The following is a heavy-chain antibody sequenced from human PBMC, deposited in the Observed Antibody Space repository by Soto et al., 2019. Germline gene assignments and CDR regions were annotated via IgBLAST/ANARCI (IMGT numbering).Heavy chain of an antibody. CDR3: ARGTIFGGVTPGSYYGMDV. V-gene: IGHV1-69*12. J-gene: IGHJ6*01. CDR2: IIPIFGTA. D-gene: IGHD3-3*01. Sequence: QVQLVQSGAEVKKPGSSVKVSCKASGGTFSSYSISWVRQAPGQGLEWMGGIIPIFGTANYAQKFQGRVTIHANESMSTAYMELSSLRSEDTAVYYCARGTIFGGVTPGSYYGMDVWGQGTTVTVPS. CDR1: GGTFSSYS.